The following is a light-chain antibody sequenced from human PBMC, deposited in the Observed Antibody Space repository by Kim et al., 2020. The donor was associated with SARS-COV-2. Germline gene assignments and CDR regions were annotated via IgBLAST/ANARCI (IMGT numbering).Light chain of an antibody. V-gene: IGKV1-5*01. CDR2: DAY. Sequence: SASVGDRVTITCRASQSIGTWLAWYQQKSGKAPKVLIYDAYTLESGVPSRFSGSGSGTEFTLTISSLQPDDFATYYCQQYTNSWTFGQGTKVDIK. CDR1: QSIGTW. CDR3: QQYTNSWT. J-gene: IGKJ1*01.